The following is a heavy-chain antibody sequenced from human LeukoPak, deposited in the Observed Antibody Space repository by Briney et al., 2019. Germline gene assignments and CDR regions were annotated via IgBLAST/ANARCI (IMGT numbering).Heavy chain of an antibody. CDR1: GFTFSSYE. Sequence: GGSLRLSCAASGFTFSSYEMNWVRQAPGKGLEWVSSISSSSSYIYYADSVKGRFTISRDNAKNSLYLQMNSLRAEDTAVYYCARDSAATPGIWGQGTMVTVSS. D-gene: IGHD2-15*01. CDR2: ISSSSSYI. J-gene: IGHJ3*02. V-gene: IGHV3-21*01. CDR3: ARDSAATPGI.